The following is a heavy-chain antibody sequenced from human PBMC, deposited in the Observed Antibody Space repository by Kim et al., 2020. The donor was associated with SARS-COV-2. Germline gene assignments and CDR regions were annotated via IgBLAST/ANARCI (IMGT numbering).Heavy chain of an antibody. J-gene: IGHJ4*02. V-gene: IGHV4-39*01. CDR3: ASRGIGSGLIILGFGY. Sequence: SETLSLTCNVSGGSVTSSSHYWVWIRQPPGKGLEWIGSLYYSGRTYYTPSLQSRVTISADASKNQFSLTMASVTAADTGVYYCASRGIGSGLIILGFGYWGQGTLVTVSS. D-gene: IGHD3-10*01. CDR2: LYYSGRT. CDR1: GGSVTSSSHY.